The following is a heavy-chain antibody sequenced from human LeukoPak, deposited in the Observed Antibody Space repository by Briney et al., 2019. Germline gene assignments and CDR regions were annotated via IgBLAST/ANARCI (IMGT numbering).Heavy chain of an antibody. CDR2: IYYSGST. D-gene: IGHD2-8*01. CDR1: GGSISSGGYY. V-gene: IGHV4-31*03. J-gene: IGHJ6*02. CDR3: ARAGLVYALPLHYYYGMDV. Sequence: SSQTLSLTCTVSGGSISSGGYYWSWIRQHPGKGLEWIGYIYYSGSTYYNPSLKSRVTISVDTSKNQFSLKLSSVTAADTAVYYCARAGLVYALPLHYYYGMDVWGQGTTVTVSS.